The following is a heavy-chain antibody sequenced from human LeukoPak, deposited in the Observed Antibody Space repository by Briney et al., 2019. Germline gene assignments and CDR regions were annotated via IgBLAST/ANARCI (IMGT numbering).Heavy chain of an antibody. V-gene: IGHV1-46*01. CDR2: INPSGGST. CDR3: ARDRPRYSSSWYYFDY. Sequence: ASVKVSCKASGYTFTSYYMLWVRQAPGQGLEWMGIINPSGGSTSYAQKFQGRVTMTRDTSTSTVYMELSSLRSEDTAVYYCARDRPRYSSSWYYFDYWGQGTLVTVSS. D-gene: IGHD6-13*01. J-gene: IGHJ4*02. CDR1: GYTFTSYY.